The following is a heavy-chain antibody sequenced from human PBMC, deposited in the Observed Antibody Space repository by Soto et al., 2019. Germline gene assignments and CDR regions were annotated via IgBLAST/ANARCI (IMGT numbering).Heavy chain of an antibody. V-gene: IGHV1-3*01. CDR1: GYTFTSYA. CDR3: ARVISLSYCSGGSCPYSYYGMDV. D-gene: IGHD2-15*01. J-gene: IGHJ6*02. CDR2: INAGNGNT. Sequence: ASVKVSCKASGYTFTSYAMHWVRQAPGQRLEWMGWINAGNGNTKYSQKFQGRVTITRDTSASTAYMELSSLRSEDTAVYYCARVISLSYCSGGSCPYSYYGMDVWGQGTTVTVSS.